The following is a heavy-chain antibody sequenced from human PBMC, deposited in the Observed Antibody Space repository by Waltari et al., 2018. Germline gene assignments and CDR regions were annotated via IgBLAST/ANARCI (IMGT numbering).Heavy chain of an antibody. V-gene: IGHV3-9*01. Sequence: EVQLVESGGGLVQPGRSLRLSCAASGFPFDDYAMPWVRQAPGKGLEWVSGIRWNSGIIGYADSVRGRFTISRDNAKNSLYLQMNSLRAEDTALYYCAKDTDSRSAGFDYWGQGTLVTVSS. J-gene: IGHJ4*02. CDR3: AKDTDSRSAGFDY. CDR1: GFPFDDYA. CDR2: IRWNSGII. D-gene: IGHD6-6*01.